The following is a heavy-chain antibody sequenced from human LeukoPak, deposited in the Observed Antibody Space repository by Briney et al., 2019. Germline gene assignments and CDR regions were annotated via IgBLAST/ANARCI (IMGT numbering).Heavy chain of an antibody. Sequence: ASVKVSCKTSGYTFTGYYMHWVRQAPGQGLEWMGWINPNSGGTNYVQKFQGRVTMTRDTSISTAYMELSRLRSDDTAVYYCARDQPRDSWSGYPKNWFDPWGQGTLVTVSS. J-gene: IGHJ5*02. V-gene: IGHV1-2*02. CDR2: INPNSGGT. CDR1: GYTFTGYY. D-gene: IGHD3-3*01. CDR3: ARDQPRDSWSGYPKNWFDP.